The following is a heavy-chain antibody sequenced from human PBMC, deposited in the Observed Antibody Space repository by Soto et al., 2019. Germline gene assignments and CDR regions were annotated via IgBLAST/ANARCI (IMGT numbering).Heavy chain of an antibody. CDR1: GYTFTSYD. J-gene: IGHJ3*02. CDR2: MNHNSGNT. Sequence: QVQLVQSGAEVKKPGASVKVSCKASGYTFTSYDINWVRQATGQGLERMGWMNHNSGNTGYAQKFQGRVTMTRNTCKSTAYMELSSVRSDGTDVYYCASGLNSGSYYVAFDIWGQGTMVTVSS. V-gene: IGHV1-8*01. CDR3: ASGLNSGSYYVAFDI. D-gene: IGHD1-26*01.